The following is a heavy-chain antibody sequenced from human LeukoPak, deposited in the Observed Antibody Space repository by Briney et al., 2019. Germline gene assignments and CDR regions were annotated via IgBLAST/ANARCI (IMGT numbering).Heavy chain of an antibody. CDR1: GGSISSYY. CDR3: ARGTFKDGLDV. Sequence: SETLSLTCTVSGGSISSYYWSWIRQPPGKGLEWIGYIYYRGSTNYSPSLKSRVTISVDTSKNQFSLKLTSVAAADTAVYYCARGTFKDGLDVWGQGTTVTVSS. CDR2: IYYRGST. J-gene: IGHJ6*02. D-gene: IGHD2/OR15-2a*01. V-gene: IGHV4-59*12.